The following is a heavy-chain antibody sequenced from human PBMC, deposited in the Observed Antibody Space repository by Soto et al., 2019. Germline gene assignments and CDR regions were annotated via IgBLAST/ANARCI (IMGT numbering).Heavy chain of an antibody. D-gene: IGHD3-3*01. CDR1: GGSISSGGYY. V-gene: IGHV4-31*03. J-gene: IGHJ4*02. Sequence: QVQLQESGPGLVKPSQTLSLTCTVSGGSISSGGYYWTWIRQHPGKGLEWIGYIYSSGSTYYNPSLKSRIPISVDTSKNQFSLKLSDVTAADTAVYYCARDGGGYSFGPKFQHFDYWGKGTLVTVSS. CDR3: ARDGGGYSFGPKFQHFDY. CDR2: IYSSGST.